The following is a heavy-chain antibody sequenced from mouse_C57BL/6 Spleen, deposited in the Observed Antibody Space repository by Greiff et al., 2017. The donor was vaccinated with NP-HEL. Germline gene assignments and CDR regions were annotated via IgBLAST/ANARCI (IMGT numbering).Heavy chain of an antibody. CDR3: ARGGAAQAPWFAY. Sequence: VQLQQSGAELVKPGASVKMSCKASGYTFTSYWITWVKQRPGQGLEWIGDIYPGSGSTNYNEKFKSKATLTVDTSSSTAYMQLSSLTSEDSAVYYCARGGAAQAPWFAYWGQGTLVTVSA. D-gene: IGHD3-2*02. CDR2: IYPGSGST. CDR1: GYTFTSYW. J-gene: IGHJ3*01. V-gene: IGHV1-55*01.